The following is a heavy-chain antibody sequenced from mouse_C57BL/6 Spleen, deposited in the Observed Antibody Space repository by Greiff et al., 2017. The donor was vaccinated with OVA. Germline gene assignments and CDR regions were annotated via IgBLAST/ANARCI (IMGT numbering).Heavy chain of an antibody. Sequence: QVQLQQPGAELVKPGASVKLSCKASGYTFTSYWMQWVKQRPGQGLEWIGEIDPSDSSTNYNQKFKGKATLTVDTSSSTAYMQLSSLTSEDSAVYYCARLYYGNSWFAYWGQGTLVTVSA. CDR2: IDPSDSST. CDR1: GYTFTSYW. D-gene: IGHD2-1*01. J-gene: IGHJ3*01. CDR3: ARLYYGNSWFAY. V-gene: IGHV1-50*01.